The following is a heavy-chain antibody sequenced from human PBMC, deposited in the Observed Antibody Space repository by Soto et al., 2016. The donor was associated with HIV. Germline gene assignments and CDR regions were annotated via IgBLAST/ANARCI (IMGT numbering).Heavy chain of an antibody. V-gene: IGHV3-23*01. CDR1: GFSFSNYA. J-gene: IGHJ2*01. D-gene: IGHD3-22*01. CDR3: AKKGWMIAKDRNWYFDL. CDR2: ISGSGSST. Sequence: EVQLLESGGALVQPGGSLRLSCAASGFSFSNYAMSWVRQAPGKGLQWVSGISGSGSSTYYADSVKGRFTISRDNSKNTLYLQMKSLRAEDTAVYYCAKKGWMIAKDRNWYFDLVGVATWSLS.